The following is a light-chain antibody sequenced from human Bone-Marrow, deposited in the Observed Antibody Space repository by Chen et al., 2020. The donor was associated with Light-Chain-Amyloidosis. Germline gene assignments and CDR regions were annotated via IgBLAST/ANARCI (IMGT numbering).Light chain of an antibody. CDR2: RNN. CDR1: SSNIGSLT. Sequence: QSLLTQPPSASGTPGQRVTISCSGSSSNIGSLTVNWYQQLPGTAPKLLIYRNNQRPSGVPDQFSGSKSGTSASLASSGLQSEDDADYYCATWDNSLGDDWVFGGGTKLTVL. J-gene: IGLJ3*02. V-gene: IGLV1-44*01. CDR3: ATWDNSLGDDWV.